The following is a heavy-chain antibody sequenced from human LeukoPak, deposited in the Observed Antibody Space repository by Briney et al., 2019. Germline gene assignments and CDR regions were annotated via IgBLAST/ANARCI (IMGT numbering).Heavy chain of an antibody. Sequence: SETLSLTCTVSGGSISSYYWSWIRQPPGKGLEWIGYIYYSGSTNYNPSLKSRVTISVDTSKNQFSLKLSSVTAADTAVYYCARQGKYYDILTGFRASDAFDVWGQGTMVTVSS. CDR1: GGSISSYY. J-gene: IGHJ3*01. CDR2: IYYSGST. CDR3: ARQGKYYDILTGFRASDAFDV. D-gene: IGHD3-9*01. V-gene: IGHV4-59*08.